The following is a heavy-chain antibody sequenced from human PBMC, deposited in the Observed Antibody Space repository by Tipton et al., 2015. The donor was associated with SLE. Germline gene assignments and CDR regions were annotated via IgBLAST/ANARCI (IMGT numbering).Heavy chain of an antibody. D-gene: IGHD3-10*01. Sequence: TLSLTCTVSGGSLNNHFCIWFRQSAGKGLEWIGRVSPSGGTNYNPSLNRRVTMSVDTSRNQFSLNLSSLTAADTSVYYCARGAKERITLVRVRPYYFDYWGPGTLVTVSS. CDR2: VSPSGGT. J-gene: IGHJ4*02. V-gene: IGHV4-4*07. CDR1: GGSLNNHF. CDR3: ARGAKERITLVRVRPYYFDY.